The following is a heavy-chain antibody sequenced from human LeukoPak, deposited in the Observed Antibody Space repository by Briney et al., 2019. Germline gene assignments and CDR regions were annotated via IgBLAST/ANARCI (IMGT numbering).Heavy chain of an antibody. Sequence: SETLSLTCTVSGGSISSYYWSWIRQPPGKGLEWIGYIYYSGSTNYNPSLKSRVTISVDTSKNQFSLKLSSVTAADTAVYYCARDGTLHAFDIWGQGTMVTISS. CDR2: IYYSGST. D-gene: IGHD1-26*01. CDR3: ARDGTLHAFDI. J-gene: IGHJ3*02. CDR1: GGSISSYY. V-gene: IGHV4-59*01.